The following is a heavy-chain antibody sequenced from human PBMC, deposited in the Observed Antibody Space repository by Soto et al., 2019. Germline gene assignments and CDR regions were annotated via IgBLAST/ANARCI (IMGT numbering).Heavy chain of an antibody. Sequence: QVQLQESGPGLVKPSQTLSLTCNVSGGSISSGDYYWSWLRQSPGKGLEWIGYMHYRAIPYYNPSLKCRVSISVDTSKNQFPLPMASLTAADTAVYFCPRAVGILYHSFASWGQGTLVPVSS. J-gene: IGHJ4*02. CDR3: PRAVGILYHSFAS. V-gene: IGHV4-30-4*01. CDR1: GGSISSGDYY. CDR2: MHYRAIP.